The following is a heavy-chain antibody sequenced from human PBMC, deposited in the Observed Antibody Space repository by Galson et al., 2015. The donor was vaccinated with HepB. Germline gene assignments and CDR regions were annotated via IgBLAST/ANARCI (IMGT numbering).Heavy chain of an antibody. CDR2: ISVSGGST. J-gene: IGHJ4*02. CDR3: AKGTTNIDS. V-gene: IGHV3-23*01. Sequence: SLRLSCAASGFTFSSLGMTCVRQAPGKGLECVSAISVSGGSTDYADSVRGRFTISRDNSNNMLYLQMNNLRAEDTAVYYCAKGTTNIDSWGQGIQVTVSS. CDR1: GFTFSSLG. D-gene: IGHD1-1*01.